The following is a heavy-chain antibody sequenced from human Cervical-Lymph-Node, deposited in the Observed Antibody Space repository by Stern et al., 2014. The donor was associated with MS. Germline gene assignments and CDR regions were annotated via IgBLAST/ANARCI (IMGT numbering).Heavy chain of an antibody. J-gene: IGHJ4*02. CDR2: IYYSGST. CDR3: ARSSALAGSALDY. CDR1: GGSISSYY. D-gene: IGHD6-19*01. Sequence: VQLVESGPGLVKPSETLSLTCTVSGGSISSYYWSWIRQPPGNGLEWLGYIYYSGSTNYNPSLKSRVTISLDMSKKPFSLKLTSVTAADTAVYYCARSSALAGSALDYWGQGTLVTVPS. V-gene: IGHV4-59*01.